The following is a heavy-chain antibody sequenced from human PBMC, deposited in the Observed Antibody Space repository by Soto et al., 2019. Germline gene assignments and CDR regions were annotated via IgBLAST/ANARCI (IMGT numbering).Heavy chain of an antibody. CDR2: ISYDGSNK. Sequence: PGGSLRLSCAASGFTFSSYGMHWVRQAPGKGLEWVAVISYDGSNKYYADSVKGRFTISRDNSKNTLYLQMNSLRAEDTAVYYCAKASIVGATTGYFDYWGQGTLVTV. V-gene: IGHV3-30*18. CDR3: AKASIVGATTGYFDY. CDR1: GFTFSSYG. J-gene: IGHJ4*02. D-gene: IGHD1-26*01.